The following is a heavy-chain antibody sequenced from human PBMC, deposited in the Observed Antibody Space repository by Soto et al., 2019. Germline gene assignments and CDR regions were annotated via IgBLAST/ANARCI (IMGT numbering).Heavy chain of an antibody. CDR2: IYHSGST. CDR1: SGSISSSNW. J-gene: IGHJ2*01. Sequence: QVQLQESGPGLVKPSGTLSLTCAVSSGSISSSNWWSWVRQPPGKGLEWIGEIYHSGSTNYNPSLKSRVTISVDKSKNQFSLKLSSVTAADTAVYYCARVGKQGSGWYVPYWYFDLWGRGTLVTVSS. CDR3: ARVGKQGSGWYVPYWYFDL. D-gene: IGHD6-19*01. V-gene: IGHV4-4*02.